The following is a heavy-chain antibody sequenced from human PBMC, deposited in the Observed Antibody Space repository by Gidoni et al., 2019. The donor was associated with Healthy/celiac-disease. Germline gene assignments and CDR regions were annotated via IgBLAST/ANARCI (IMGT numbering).Heavy chain of an antibody. CDR2: INAGNGNT. Sequence: QRLEWMGWINAGNGNTKYSQKFQGRVTITRDTSASTAYMELSSLRSEDTAVYYCAREKGYSYGPYFDYWGQGTLVTVSS. J-gene: IGHJ4*02. CDR3: AREKGYSYGPYFDY. V-gene: IGHV1-3*01. D-gene: IGHD5-18*01.